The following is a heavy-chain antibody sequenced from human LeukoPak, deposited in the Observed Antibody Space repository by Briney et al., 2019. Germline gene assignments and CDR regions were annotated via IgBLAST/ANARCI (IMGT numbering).Heavy chain of an antibody. J-gene: IGHJ4*02. CDR3: ARDGYDSSGYVYHDY. CDR2: SRNKANSYTT. Sequence: GGSLRLSCTVSGFTFSDHYMDWVRQAPGKGLEWVGRSRNKANSYTTEYAASVKGRFTISRDNSKNSLYLQMNSLKTEDTAVYYCARDGYDSSGYVYHDYWGQGTLVTVSS. CDR1: GFTFSDHY. D-gene: IGHD3-22*01. V-gene: IGHV3-72*01.